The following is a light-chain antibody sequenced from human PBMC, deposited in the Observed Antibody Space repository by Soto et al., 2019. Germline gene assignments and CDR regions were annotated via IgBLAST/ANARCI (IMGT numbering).Light chain of an antibody. Sequence: DIQMTQSPPTLSASVGDRVTLTCRAGQSISRYLNWYQQRPGKAPKLLIYSASSLQTGVPSRFSGSGSGTDFTLTINSLQPEDFATYYCQQSYNGPFTFGPGTRLDIK. CDR3: QQSYNGPFT. CDR1: QSISRY. CDR2: SAS. J-gene: IGKJ3*01. V-gene: IGKV1-39*01.